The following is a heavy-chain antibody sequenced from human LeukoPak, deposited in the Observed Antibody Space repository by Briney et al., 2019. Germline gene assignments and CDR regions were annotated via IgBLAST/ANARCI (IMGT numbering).Heavy chain of an antibody. Sequence: GGSLRLSCAASGFTFRSYAMSWVRQAPGKGLEWVSTISGSGGATYYADSVKGRFTISRDNSKNTLYLQMNSLRAEDTAVYYCAGAGIAVAYAFDIWGQGTMVTVSS. CDR3: AGAGIAVAYAFDI. V-gene: IGHV3-23*01. CDR2: ISGSGGAT. CDR1: GFTFRSYA. J-gene: IGHJ3*02. D-gene: IGHD6-19*01.